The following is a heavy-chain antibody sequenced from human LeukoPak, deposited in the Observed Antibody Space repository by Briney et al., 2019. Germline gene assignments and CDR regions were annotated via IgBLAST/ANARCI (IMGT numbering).Heavy chain of an antibody. CDR1: GGSISSGNW. V-gene: IGHV4-4*02. CDR2: MYQSGST. D-gene: IGHD6-13*01. Sequence: SETLSLTCAVSGGSISSGNWWSWVRQPPGKGLEWIGEMYQSGSTNYNPSLKSRGTISPDKSKNQFSLRLYSVTAADTAVYYCARGGPSSSWSYFDYWGQGTLVTVSS. J-gene: IGHJ4*02. CDR3: ARGGPSSSWSYFDY.